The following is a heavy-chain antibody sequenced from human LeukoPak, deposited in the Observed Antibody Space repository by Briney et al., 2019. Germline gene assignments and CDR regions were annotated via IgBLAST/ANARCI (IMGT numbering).Heavy chain of an antibody. J-gene: IGHJ4*02. CDR2: IYYSGST. Sequence: SETLSLTCTVSGGSISSSSYYWGWIRQPPGKGLEWIGSIYYSGSTNYNPSLNSRVTISANTSKNQFSLKLSSVTAADTAVYYCARLDSSGYHSDYWGQGTLVTVSS. D-gene: IGHD3-22*01. V-gene: IGHV4-39*07. CDR3: ARLDSSGYHSDY. CDR1: GGSISSSSYY.